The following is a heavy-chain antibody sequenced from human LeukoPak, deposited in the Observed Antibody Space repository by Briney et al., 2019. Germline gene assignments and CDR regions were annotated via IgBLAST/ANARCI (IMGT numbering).Heavy chain of an antibody. J-gene: IGHJ4*02. CDR3: AQGGHDFNPFYY. CDR2: IKGGGGDP. D-gene: IGHD2-21*02. CDR1: GFTFSTYA. Sequence: TGGSLRLSCAASGFTFSTYAMGWVRQAPGEGLEWVSSIKGGGGDPFYADSARGRFTISRDKSKNTLYLQLNSLRPEDTAVYFCAQGGHDFNPFYYWGQGTLVTVSS. V-gene: IGHV3-23*01.